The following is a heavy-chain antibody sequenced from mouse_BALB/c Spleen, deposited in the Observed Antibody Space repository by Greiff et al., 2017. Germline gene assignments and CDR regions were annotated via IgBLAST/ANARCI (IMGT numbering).Heavy chain of an antibody. CDR2: INPSNGRT. D-gene: IGHD4-1*01. V-gene: IGHV1S81*02. Sequence: VQLQQPGAELVKPGASVKLSCKASGYTFTSYWMHWVKQRPGQGLEWIGEINPSNGRTNYNEKFKSKATLTVDKSSSTAYMQLSSLTSEDSAVYYCARWGTGTGFDYWGQGTTLTVSS. J-gene: IGHJ2*01. CDR3: ARWGTGTGFDY. CDR1: GYTFTSYW.